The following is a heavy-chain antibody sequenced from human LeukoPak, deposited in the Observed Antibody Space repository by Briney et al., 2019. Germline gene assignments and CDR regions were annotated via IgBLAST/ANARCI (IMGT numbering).Heavy chain of an antibody. Sequence: SETPSLTCTVSGYSINSGYYWGWIRQPPGKGLEWIGSIYHSGSTFYNPSLKSRVTISVDTSKNQFSLKLSSVTAADTAVYYCARSPFGGVIDKDYFDYWGQGTLVTVSS. CDR2: IYHSGST. J-gene: IGHJ4*02. CDR1: GYSINSGYY. V-gene: IGHV4-38-2*02. D-gene: IGHD3-16*02. CDR3: ARSPFGGVIDKDYFDY.